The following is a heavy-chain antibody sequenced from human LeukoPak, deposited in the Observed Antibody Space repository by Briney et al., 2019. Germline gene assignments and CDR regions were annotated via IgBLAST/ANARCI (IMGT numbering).Heavy chain of an antibody. J-gene: IGHJ4*02. CDR3: AKGNTYYDILGYFDY. CDR2: ISASGGST. V-gene: IGHV3-23*01. CDR1: GFTFNTYA. Sequence: GGSLGLSCAASGFTFNTYAMSWVRQAPGKGLEWVSGISASGGSTYYADSVKGRFTTSRDNSKNTLYLQMNSLRAEDTAVYYCAKGNTYYDILGYFDYWGQGTLVTVSS. D-gene: IGHD3-9*01.